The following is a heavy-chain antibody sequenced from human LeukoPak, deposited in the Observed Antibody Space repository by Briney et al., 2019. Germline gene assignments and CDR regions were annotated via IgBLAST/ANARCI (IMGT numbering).Heavy chain of an antibody. V-gene: IGHV1-2*06. J-gene: IGHJ4*02. CDR2: INPNSGGT. CDR1: GYTFTGYY. Sequence: ASVKVSCKASGYTFTGYYMHWVRQAPGQGLEWMGRINPNSGGTNYAQKFQGRVTMTRDTSTSTVYMELSSLRSEDTAVYYCAREGGAQELDEHEYYFDYWGQGILVTVSS. D-gene: IGHD1-1*01. CDR3: AREGGAQELDEHEYYFDY.